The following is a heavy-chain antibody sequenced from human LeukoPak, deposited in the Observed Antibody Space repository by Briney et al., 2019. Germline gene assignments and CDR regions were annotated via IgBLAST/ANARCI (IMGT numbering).Heavy chain of an antibody. J-gene: IGHJ4*02. Sequence: SETLSLTCTVSGGSISSSYYWGWIGQPPGKGLEWIGSIYYSGSTYYNPSLKSRVTISVDTSKNQFSLKLSSVTAADTAVYYCARAVAAAGTSPFDYWGQGTLVTVSS. V-gene: IGHV4-39*07. CDR1: GGSISSSYY. D-gene: IGHD6-13*01. CDR2: IYYSGST. CDR3: ARAVAAAGTSPFDY.